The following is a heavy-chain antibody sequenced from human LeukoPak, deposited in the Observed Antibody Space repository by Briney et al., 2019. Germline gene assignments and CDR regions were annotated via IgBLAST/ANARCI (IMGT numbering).Heavy chain of an antibody. Sequence: GVSLRLSCAASGFTFSSYAMSWVRQVPGKGLEWVSAISGRGGSTYYADSVKGRFTISRDNSKNTLYLQMNSLRAEDTAVYYCAKANADSRGHFDYWGQGTLVTVSS. CDR2: ISGRGGST. V-gene: IGHV3-23*01. CDR3: AKANADSRGHFDY. CDR1: GFTFSSYA. J-gene: IGHJ4*02. D-gene: IGHD4-17*01.